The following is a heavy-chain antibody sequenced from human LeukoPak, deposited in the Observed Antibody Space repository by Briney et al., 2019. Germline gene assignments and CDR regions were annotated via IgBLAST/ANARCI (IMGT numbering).Heavy chain of an antibody. Sequence: GGSLRLSCAASGFNFRTYAMTWVRQAPGKGLEWVSAISGGGDNTYYADSVKGRFTISRDNSKNTLYLQMNSLRAEDTAVYYCAKDLRVYGDDDDYWGQGTLVTVSS. V-gene: IGHV3-23*01. D-gene: IGHD4-17*01. CDR2: ISGGGDNT. CDR1: GFNFRTYA. CDR3: AKDLRVYGDDDDY. J-gene: IGHJ4*02.